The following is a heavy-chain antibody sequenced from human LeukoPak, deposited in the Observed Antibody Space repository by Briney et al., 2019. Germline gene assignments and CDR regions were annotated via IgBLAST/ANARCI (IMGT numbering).Heavy chain of an antibody. CDR3: ASHPLRYCSTTSCYPRWFDP. CDR1: GGSFSDYY. CDR2: INHSGST. V-gene: IGHV4-34*01. J-gene: IGHJ5*02. Sequence: SETLSLTCAVCGGSFSDYYWSWIRQPPGKGVEWIGEINHSGSTNYNPSLKSRVTISVDTSKNQFSLKLSSVTAADTAGYYCASHPLRYCSTTSCYPRWFDPWGQGTLVTVSS. D-gene: IGHD2-2*01.